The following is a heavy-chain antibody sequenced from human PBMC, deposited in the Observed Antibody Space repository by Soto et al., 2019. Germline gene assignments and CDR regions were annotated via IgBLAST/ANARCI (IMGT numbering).Heavy chain of an antibody. V-gene: IGHV1-3*01. CDR1: GYTFTSYA. J-gene: IGHJ6*02. Sequence: ASVKVSCKASGYTFTSYAMHWVRQAPGQRLEWMGWINAGNGNTKYSQKFQGRVTITRDTSASTAYMELSSLRSEDTAVYYCARVPSASDYYNGMDVWGQGTTVTVSS. CDR2: INAGNGNT. CDR3: ARVPSASDYYNGMDV.